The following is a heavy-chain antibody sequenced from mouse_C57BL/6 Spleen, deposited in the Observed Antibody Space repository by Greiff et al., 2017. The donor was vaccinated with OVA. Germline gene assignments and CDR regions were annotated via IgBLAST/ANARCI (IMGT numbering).Heavy chain of an antibody. J-gene: IGHJ4*01. Sequence: QVQLQQSGAELVMPGASVKLSCKASGYTFTSYWMHWVKQRPGQGLEWIGEIDPSDSYTNYNQKFKGKSTLTVDKSSSTAYMQLSSLTSEDSAVYYCARGRLPDYYAMDYWGQGTSVTVSS. D-gene: IGHD2-4*01. CDR1: GYTFTSYW. CDR2: IDPSDSYT. V-gene: IGHV1-69*01. CDR3: ARGRLPDYYAMDY.